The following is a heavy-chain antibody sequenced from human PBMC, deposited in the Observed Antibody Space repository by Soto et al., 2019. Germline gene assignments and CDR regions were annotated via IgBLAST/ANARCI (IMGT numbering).Heavy chain of an antibody. V-gene: IGHV1-18*01. Sequence: ASVKVSCKASGYTFTSYGISWVRQAPGQGLEWMGWISAYNGNTNYAQKLQGRVTMTTDTSTSTAYMELRSLRSDDTAVYYCARADTYYDFWSGYYLGAFDIWGQGTMVTV. CDR1: GYTFTSYG. D-gene: IGHD3-3*01. CDR2: ISAYNGNT. J-gene: IGHJ3*02. CDR3: ARADTYYDFWSGYYLGAFDI.